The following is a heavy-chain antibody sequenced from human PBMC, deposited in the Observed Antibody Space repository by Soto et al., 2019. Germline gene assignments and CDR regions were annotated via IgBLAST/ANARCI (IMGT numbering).Heavy chain of an antibody. V-gene: IGHV4-4*02. J-gene: IGHJ1*01. CDR2: IYHSGST. CDR3: ASTPPPHYDFWSGQEGGFQH. D-gene: IGHD3-3*01. CDR1: GGSISSSNW. Sequence: PSETLSLTCAVSGGSISSSNWWSWVRQPPGKGLERIGEIYHSGSTNYNPSLKSRVTISVDKSKNQFSLKLSSVTAADTAVYYCASTPPPHYDFWSGQEGGFQHWGQGTLLTVSS.